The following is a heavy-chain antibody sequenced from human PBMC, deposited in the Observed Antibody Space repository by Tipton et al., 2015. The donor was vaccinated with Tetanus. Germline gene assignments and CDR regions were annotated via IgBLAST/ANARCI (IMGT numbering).Heavy chain of an antibody. CDR1: GFTFTNDA. D-gene: IGHD3-16*02. J-gene: IGHJ6*02. V-gene: IGHV3-23*01. CDR2: ISGSTRTI. Sequence: SLRLSCAASGFTFTNDAMSWVRLAPGKGLEWLSGISGSTRTIYHADSVKGRFTISRDNSKNTLYLQMNSLRAEDTAVYYCAKDPVMITFGGVIVKLYGMDVWGQGTTVTVSS. CDR3: AKDPVMITFGGVIVKLYGMDV.